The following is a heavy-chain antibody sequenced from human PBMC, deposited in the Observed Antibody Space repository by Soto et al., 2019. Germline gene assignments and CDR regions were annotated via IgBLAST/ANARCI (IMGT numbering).Heavy chain of an antibody. CDR3: ARDAGSGDHDSGYHYAFDY. Sequence: PVVSLRLSCAASGFNFSDYYMSWIRQAPGKGLEWVSYFSNSGSTMFYADSVKGRFTISRDNAKNSVYLHMHSLRAEDTAVYYCARDAGSGDHDSGYHYAFDYWGQGTLVTVSS. CDR1: GFNFSDYY. D-gene: IGHD3-22*01. CDR2: FSNSGSTM. J-gene: IGHJ4*02. V-gene: IGHV3-11*01.